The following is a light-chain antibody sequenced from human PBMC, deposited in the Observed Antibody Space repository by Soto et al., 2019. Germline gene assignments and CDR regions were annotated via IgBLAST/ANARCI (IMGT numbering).Light chain of an antibody. J-gene: IGLJ2*01. V-gene: IGLV2-8*01. CDR1: SSDVGGYNY. CDR3: SSYASSNILL. Sequence: QSALTQPPSASGSPGQSVTISCTGTSSDVGGYNYVSWYQHHPGNAPKLMIYEVSKRPSGVPDRFSGSKSGNPASLTVSGLQAEDEADYYCSSYASSNILLFGGGTKLTVL. CDR2: EVS.